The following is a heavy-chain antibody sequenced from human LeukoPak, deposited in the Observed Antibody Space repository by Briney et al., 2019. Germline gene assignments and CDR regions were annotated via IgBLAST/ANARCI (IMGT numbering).Heavy chain of an antibody. CDR1: GFTFGSHA. CDR3: GKTTVGYSSGQKPAWPVDY. Sequence: PGGSLRLSCEASGFTFGSHAMYWVRQAPGKGLEWVAGIFDSGSSPHYADPVKGRFTISRDNSRNTVYLQINSLRAEDTAVYYCGKTTVGYSSGQKPAWPVDYWGQGTLVTVPS. CDR2: IFDSGSSP. J-gene: IGHJ4*02. V-gene: IGHV3-23*01. D-gene: IGHD5-18*01.